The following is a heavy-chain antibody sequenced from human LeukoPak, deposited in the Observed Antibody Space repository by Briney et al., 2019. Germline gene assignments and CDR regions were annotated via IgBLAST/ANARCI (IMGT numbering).Heavy chain of an antibody. V-gene: IGHV4-39*01. CDR2: IYYSGST. D-gene: IGHD2-21*02. Sequence: SETLSLTCIVSGGSISNTGYYWGWIRQPPGKGLGWIGNIYYSGSTYYNPSLKSRVTISVDTSKNQFSLKLSSVTAADTAVYYCARRNCGGDCYNYYYYYMDVWGKGTTVTISS. CDR3: ARRNCGGDCYNYYYYYMDV. J-gene: IGHJ6*03. CDR1: GGSISNTGYY.